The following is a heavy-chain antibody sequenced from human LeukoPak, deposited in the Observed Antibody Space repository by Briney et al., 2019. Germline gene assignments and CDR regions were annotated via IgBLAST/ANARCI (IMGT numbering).Heavy chain of an antibody. CDR3: ARDYGGNSVTDWYFDL. CDR1: GLTFNSHW. Sequence: GGSLRLSCAASGLTFNSHWMHWVRQAPGKGLVWVSRITNDGSSTTYADSVKGRFTISRDNAKNMLYLQVNSLRAEDTAVYYCARDYGGNSVTDWYFDLWGRGTLVTVSS. V-gene: IGHV3-74*01. CDR2: ITNDGSST. J-gene: IGHJ2*01. D-gene: IGHD4-23*01.